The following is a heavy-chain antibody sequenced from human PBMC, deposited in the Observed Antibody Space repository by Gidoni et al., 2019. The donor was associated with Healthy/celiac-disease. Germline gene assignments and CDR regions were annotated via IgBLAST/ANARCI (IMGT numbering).Heavy chain of an antibody. CDR1: GSTASSNY. V-gene: IGHV3-66*01. J-gene: IGHJ6*02. CDR3: AREAWVATIGYYYGMDV. Sequence: EVQLVESGGGLVQLGGSLSLSCAAPGSTASSNYMSWVRQAPGKGLEWVSVIYSGGSTYYADSVKGRFTISRDNSKNTLYLQMNSLRAEDTAVYYCAREAWVATIGYYYGMDVWGQGTTVTVSS. D-gene: IGHD5-12*01. CDR2: IYSGGST.